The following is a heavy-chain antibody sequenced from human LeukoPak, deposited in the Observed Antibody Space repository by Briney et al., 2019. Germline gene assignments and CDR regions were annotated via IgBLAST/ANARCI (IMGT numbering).Heavy chain of an antibody. CDR3: ADSIAARGYNWFDP. D-gene: IGHD6-6*01. V-gene: IGHV1-69*13. Sequence: GASVKVSCKASGGTFSSYAISRVRQAPGQGLEWMGGIIPIFGTANYAQKFQGRVTITADESTSTAYMELSSLRSEDTAVYYCADSIAARGYNWFDPWGQGTLVTVSS. CDR2: IIPIFGTA. CDR1: GGTFSSYA. J-gene: IGHJ5*02.